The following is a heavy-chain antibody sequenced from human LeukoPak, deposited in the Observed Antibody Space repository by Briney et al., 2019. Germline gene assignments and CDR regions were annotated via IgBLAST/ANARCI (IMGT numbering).Heavy chain of an antibody. CDR3: ARQFRSIAAAGPYYYYGMDV. Sequence: SQTLSLTSTVSGGSISSGGYYWSWIRQPPGKGLEWIGYIYHSGSTYYNPSLKSRVTISVDTSKNQFSLKLSSVTAADTAVYYCARQFRSIAAAGPYYYYGMDVWGQGTTVTVSS. J-gene: IGHJ6*02. CDR1: GGSISSGGYY. V-gene: IGHV4-30-2*01. CDR2: IYHSGST. D-gene: IGHD6-13*01.